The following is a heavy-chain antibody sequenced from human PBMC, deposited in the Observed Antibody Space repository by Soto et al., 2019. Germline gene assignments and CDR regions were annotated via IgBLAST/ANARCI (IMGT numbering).Heavy chain of an antibody. Sequence: QVPLVQSGAEVKKPGASVKVSCKASGYTFTGYYMHWVRQAPGQGLEWMGWINPNSGGTNYAQKFQGWVTMTRDTSISPAYVELSRLRSDDTAVYYCARYRGHGSGSPPYCYGMDVWGQGTTVTVSS. J-gene: IGHJ6*02. CDR2: INPNSGGT. CDR1: GYTFTGYY. V-gene: IGHV1-2*04. CDR3: ARYRGHGSGSPPYCYGMDV. D-gene: IGHD3-10*01.